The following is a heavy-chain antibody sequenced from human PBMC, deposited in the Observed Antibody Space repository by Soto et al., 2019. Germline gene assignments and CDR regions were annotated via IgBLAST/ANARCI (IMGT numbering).Heavy chain of an antibody. CDR3: ARQSVLRYFDWPLDY. D-gene: IGHD3-9*01. V-gene: IGHV6-1*01. CDR1: GDSVSSNSAA. CDR2: TYYRSKCYN. Sequence: PSQTLSLTCAISGDSVSSNSAAWNWISQSPSRGLEWLGRTYYRSKCYNDYAVSVKSRITINPDTSKNQFSLQLNSVTPEDTAVYYCARQSVLRYFDWPLDYWGQGTLVTVSS. J-gene: IGHJ4*02.